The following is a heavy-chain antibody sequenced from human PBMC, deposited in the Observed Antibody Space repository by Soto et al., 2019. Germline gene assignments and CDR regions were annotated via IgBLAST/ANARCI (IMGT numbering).Heavy chain of an antibody. CDR3: AKGVPGIAAAGTGYFQH. V-gene: IGHV3-23*01. Sequence: EVQLLESGGGLVQPGGSLRLSCAASGFTFSSYAMSWVRQAPGKGLEWVSGISGSGDSTYYADSVKGRFTISRDNSKNTLYLQMNSLRPEDSLVYYCAKGVPGIAAAGTGYFQHWGQGTLVTVSS. CDR2: ISGSGDST. D-gene: IGHD6-13*01. CDR1: GFTFSSYA. J-gene: IGHJ1*01.